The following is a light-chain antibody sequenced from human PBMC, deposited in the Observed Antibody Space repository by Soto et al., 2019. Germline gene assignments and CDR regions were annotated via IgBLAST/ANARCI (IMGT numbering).Light chain of an antibody. Sequence: EIVLTQSPGTLSLSPGERATLSCRASQRVSSSYLAWYQQKPGQAPRLLIYGASRRATGIPDRFSGSGSGTDFTLTISRLEPEDFAVYYCQQYGSSPGTFGQGTKVEIK. CDR3: QQYGSSPGT. CDR1: QRVSSSY. CDR2: GAS. J-gene: IGKJ1*01. V-gene: IGKV3-20*01.